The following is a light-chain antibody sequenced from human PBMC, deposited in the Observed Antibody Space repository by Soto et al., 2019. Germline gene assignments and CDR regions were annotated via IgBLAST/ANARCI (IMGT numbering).Light chain of an antibody. Sequence: QSALTQPASVSGSPGQSIIISCSGTTSDVGIVSWYQHHPGKAPKLMIHEVTKRPSGVSDRFSGSKSGNSASLTISGLQAEDEADYFCCSFGGSGYVFGTGTKVTVL. CDR2: EVT. CDR1: TSDVGI. J-gene: IGLJ1*01. CDR3: CSFGGSGYV. V-gene: IGLV2-23*02.